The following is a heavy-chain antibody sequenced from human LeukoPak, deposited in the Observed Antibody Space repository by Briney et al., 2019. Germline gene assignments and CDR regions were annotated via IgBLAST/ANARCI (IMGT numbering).Heavy chain of an antibody. CDR2: INHSGST. Sequence: PSETLSLTCAVYGGSFSGYYWSWIRQPPGKGLEWIGEINHSGSTNYNPSLKSRVTISVDTSKNQFPLKLSSVTAADTAVYYCARGVNKQWLVRGNWFDPWGQGTLVTVSS. CDR1: GGSFSGYY. V-gene: IGHV4-34*01. J-gene: IGHJ5*02. CDR3: ARGVNKQWLVRGNWFDP. D-gene: IGHD6-19*01.